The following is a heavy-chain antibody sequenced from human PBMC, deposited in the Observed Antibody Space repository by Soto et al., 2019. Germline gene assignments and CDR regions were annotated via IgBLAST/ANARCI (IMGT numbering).Heavy chain of an antibody. CDR3: ARGRSRIAARPYYYYYMDV. J-gene: IGHJ6*03. D-gene: IGHD6-6*01. CDR1: GYTFTSYD. CDR2: MNPNSGNT. V-gene: IGHV1-8*01. Sequence: QVPLVQSGAEVKKPGASVKVSCKASGYTFTSYDINWVRQATGQGLEWMGWMNPNSGNTGYAQKFQGRVTMTRNTSISTAYMELSSLRSEDTAVYYCARGRSRIAARPYYYYYMDVWGKGTTVTVSS.